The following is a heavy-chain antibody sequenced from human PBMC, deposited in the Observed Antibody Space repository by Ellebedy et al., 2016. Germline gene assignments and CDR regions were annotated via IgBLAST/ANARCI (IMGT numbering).Heavy chain of an antibody. D-gene: IGHD1-1*01. CDR2: IFYTGGA. Sequence: GSLRLXXTVSGDSMSRYYWSWIRQPPGKGLEWIAYIFYTGGAIYNPSLKSRVIISVDTSNNQFSLKLTSVTAADTAVDYCARWSSWKGGLDYWGQGTLVTVSS. V-gene: IGHV4-59*03. J-gene: IGHJ4*02. CDR3: ARWSSWKGGLDY. CDR1: GDSMSRYY.